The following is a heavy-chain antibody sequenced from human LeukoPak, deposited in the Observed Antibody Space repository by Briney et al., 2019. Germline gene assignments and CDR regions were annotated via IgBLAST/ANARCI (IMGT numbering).Heavy chain of an antibody. CDR3: TRYNNDHFDY. Sequence: GRSLRLSCAASGFSFSSDGMHGVPQAPGKGREWVAVMWDDGGNKYYGNSVKGRVTISRDNSKNTMSVQMDDLRAEDTAVYYWTRYNNDHFDYWGQGTLVTVSS. CDR1: GFSFSSDG. D-gene: IGHD1-14*01. V-gene: IGHV3-33*01. J-gene: IGHJ4*02. CDR2: MWDDGGNK.